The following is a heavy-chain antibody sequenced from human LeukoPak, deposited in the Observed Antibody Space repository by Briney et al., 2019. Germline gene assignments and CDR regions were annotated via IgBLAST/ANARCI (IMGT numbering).Heavy chain of an antibody. J-gene: IGHJ4*02. CDR2: IYYSRST. Sequence: PSETLSLTCTVSGGSISSYYWSWIRQPPGKGLEWIGYIYYSRSTNYNPSLKSRVTISVDTSKNQFSLKLTSVTAADTAVYYCARVRILGVVIFDYWGQGTLVTVSS. V-gene: IGHV4-59*01. CDR1: GGSISSYY. D-gene: IGHD3-3*01. CDR3: ARVRILGVVIFDY.